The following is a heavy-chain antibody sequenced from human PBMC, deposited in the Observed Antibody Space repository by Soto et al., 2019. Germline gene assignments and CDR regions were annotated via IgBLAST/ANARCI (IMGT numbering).Heavy chain of an antibody. CDR2: INHSGST. Sequence: QVQLQQWGAGLLKPSETLSLTCAVYGGSFSGYYWSWIRQPPGKGLEWIGEINHSGSTNYNPSLKSRVTISVDTSKNQFSLKLSSVTAADTAVYYCARSFPGRNPLTTVTTDWWGRGLCWFDPWGQGTLVTVSS. CDR3: ARSFPGRNPLTTVTTDWWGRGLCWFDP. D-gene: IGHD4-17*01. CDR1: GGSFSGYY. J-gene: IGHJ5*02. V-gene: IGHV4-34*01.